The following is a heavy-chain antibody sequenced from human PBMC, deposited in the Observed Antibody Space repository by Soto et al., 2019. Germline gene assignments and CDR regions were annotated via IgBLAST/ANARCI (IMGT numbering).Heavy chain of an antibody. CDR2: INPSGGST. D-gene: IGHD5-18*01. V-gene: IGHV1-46*01. Sequence: ASVKVSCKASGYTFTSYYMHWVRQAPGQGLEWMGIINPSGGSTSYAQKFQGRVTMTRDTSTSTVYMELSSLRSEDTAVYYCARDLPRIQLWLPNFDYWGQGTLVTVSS. CDR3: ARDLPRIQLWLPNFDY. CDR1: GYTFTSYY. J-gene: IGHJ4*02.